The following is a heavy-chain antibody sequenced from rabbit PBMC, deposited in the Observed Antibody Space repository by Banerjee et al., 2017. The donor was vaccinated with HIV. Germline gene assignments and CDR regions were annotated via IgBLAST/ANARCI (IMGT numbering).Heavy chain of an antibody. D-gene: IGHD4-1*01. CDR1: GFDLSR. Sequence: QEQLVESGGGLVKPGGTLTLTCKASGFDLSRMCWVRQAPGKGLELIGCINSSSRNVVYASWATGRFTISKTSSTTVTLQMTSLTAADTATYLCARDLAGVIGWNFNLRGPGTLVTVS. J-gene: IGHJ4*01. CDR3: ARDLAGVIGWNFNL. V-gene: IGHV1S45*01. CDR2: INSSSRNV.